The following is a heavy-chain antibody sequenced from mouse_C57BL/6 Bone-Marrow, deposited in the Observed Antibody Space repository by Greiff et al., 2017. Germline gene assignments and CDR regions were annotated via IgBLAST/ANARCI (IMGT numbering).Heavy chain of an antibody. V-gene: IGHV3-6*01. Sequence: EVKLMESGPGLVKPSQSLSLTCSVTGYSIPSGYYWNWLRQFPGNKLEWMGYISYDGSNNYNPSLKNRISITRDTSKNQFFLKLNSVTTEDTATYYCARGPQDYTYWGQGTLVTVSA. CDR2: ISYDGSN. CDR3: ARGPQDYTY. D-gene: IGHD2-13*01. J-gene: IGHJ3*01. CDR1: GYSIPSGYY.